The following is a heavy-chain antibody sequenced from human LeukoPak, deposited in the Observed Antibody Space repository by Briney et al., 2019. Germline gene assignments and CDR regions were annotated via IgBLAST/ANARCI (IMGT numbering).Heavy chain of an antibody. CDR1: GFTFSSYG. Sequence: PGGSLRLSCAASGFTFSSYGMHWVRQAPGKGLEWVAVIWYDGSNKYYADSVKGRFTISRDNSKNTLYVQMNSLRAEDTAVYYCARERKGSSGYSYYYYYYGMDVWGQGTTVTVSS. CDR2: IWYDGSNK. D-gene: IGHD3-22*01. CDR3: ARERKGSSGYSYYYYYYGMDV. V-gene: IGHV3-33*01. J-gene: IGHJ6*02.